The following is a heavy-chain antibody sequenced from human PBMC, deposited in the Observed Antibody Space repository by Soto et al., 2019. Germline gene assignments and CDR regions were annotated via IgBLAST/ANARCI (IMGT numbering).Heavy chain of an antibody. V-gene: IGHV4-59*01. D-gene: IGHD3-22*01. J-gene: IGHJ4*02. CDR3: ALRSMAVVPEY. Sequence: QVQLQESGPGLVKPSETLSLTCAVSGDSISSYYCMWIRQPPGKGLESIGYLYYGRSANYNPSLRSRVTLSVDTSTNQCSLTLRSMTAADTAVYYCALRSMAVVPEYWGQGTLVTVSS. CDR1: GDSISSYY. CDR2: LYYGRSA.